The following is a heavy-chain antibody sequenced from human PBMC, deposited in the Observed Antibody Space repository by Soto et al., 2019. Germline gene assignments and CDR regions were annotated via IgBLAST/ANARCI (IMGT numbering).Heavy chain of an antibody. CDR3: ARDDSGFSGSHYIDYFNY. Sequence: PGESLKISCKGSGYSFNSYWISWVRQMPGKGLEWMGRIDPSDSYINYNPSFQGHVTISADKSISTVYMQLSSLTSEDTAVYYCARDDSGFSGSHYIDYFNYWGQGALVTVSS. D-gene: IGHD1-26*01. CDR1: GYSFNSYW. J-gene: IGHJ4*02. CDR2: IDPSDSYI. V-gene: IGHV5-10-1*01.